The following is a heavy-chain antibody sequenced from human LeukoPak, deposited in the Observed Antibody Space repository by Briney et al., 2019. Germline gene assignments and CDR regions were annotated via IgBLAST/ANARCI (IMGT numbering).Heavy chain of an antibody. CDR2: ISSSGNTI. V-gene: IGHV3-48*03. CDR1: GFTFSSYE. D-gene: IGHD3-22*01. CDR3: AREALYDSSGYYYLDY. Sequence: GGSLRLSCAASGFTFSSYEMNWVRQAPGKGLEWVSYISSSGNTIYYADSVKGRFTISRDNAKNSLYLQMNSLRAEDTAVYYCAREALYDSSGYYYLDYWGQGTLVTVSS. J-gene: IGHJ4*02.